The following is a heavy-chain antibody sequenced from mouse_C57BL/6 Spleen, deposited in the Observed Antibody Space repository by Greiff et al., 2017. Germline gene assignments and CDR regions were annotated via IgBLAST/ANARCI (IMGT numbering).Heavy chain of an antibody. Sequence: QVHVKQPGAELVKPGASVKLSCKASGYTFTSYWMHWVKQRPGQGLEWIGMIHPNSGSTNYNEKFKSKATLTVDKSSSTAYMQLSSLTSEDSAVYYCARLTTVPFYAMDYWGQGTSVTVSS. D-gene: IGHD1-1*01. V-gene: IGHV1-64*01. J-gene: IGHJ4*01. CDR3: ARLTTVPFYAMDY. CDR1: GYTFTSYW. CDR2: IHPNSGST.